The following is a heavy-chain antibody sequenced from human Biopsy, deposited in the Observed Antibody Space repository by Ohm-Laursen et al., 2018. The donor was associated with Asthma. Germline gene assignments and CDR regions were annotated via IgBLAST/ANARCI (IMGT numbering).Heavy chain of an antibody. Sequence: GASVKVSCNASGYTFINYAIHWVRQAPGQRLEWMGWINAGNGNTKYSQKFQGRVTISRDTSASTAYMDLSSLRSEDTAVYYCARGGGAHFQHWGQGTLVTVSS. J-gene: IGHJ1*01. CDR2: INAGNGNT. D-gene: IGHD2-21*01. CDR3: ARGGGAHFQH. V-gene: IGHV1-3*01. CDR1: GYTFINYA.